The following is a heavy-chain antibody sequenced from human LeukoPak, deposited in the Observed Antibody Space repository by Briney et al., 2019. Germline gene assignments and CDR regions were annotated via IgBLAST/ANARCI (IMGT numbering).Heavy chain of an antibody. CDR3: ARHLYCSGGNHRWGDGDCPIDY. CDR1: GGSISSYY. J-gene: IGHJ4*02. D-gene: IGHD2-15*01. CDR2: IYTSGST. Sequence: PSETLSLTRTVSGGSISSYYWSWIRQPPGKRLEWIGYIYTSGSTNYNPSLKSRVTISVDTSKNQFSLKLSSVTAADTAVYYCARHLYCSGGNHRWGDGDCPIDYWGQGTLVTVSS. V-gene: IGHV4-4*09.